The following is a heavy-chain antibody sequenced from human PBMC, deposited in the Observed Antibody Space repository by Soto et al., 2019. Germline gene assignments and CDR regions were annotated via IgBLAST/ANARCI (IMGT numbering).Heavy chain of an antibody. J-gene: IGHJ4*02. CDR1: GYSITSINYY. Sequence: SETLSCSYTVAGYSITSINYYWSWIRQAPGKGLEWIGEINHSGSPNYTPSLKSRVTISVDTSKNQFSLKLSSVTAADTAVYYCAMEGGGDIVATYHFDYCGQGTLVTVSS. CDR3: AMEGGGDIVATYHFDY. V-gene: IGHV4-39*07. CDR2: INHSGSP. D-gene: IGHD5-12*01.